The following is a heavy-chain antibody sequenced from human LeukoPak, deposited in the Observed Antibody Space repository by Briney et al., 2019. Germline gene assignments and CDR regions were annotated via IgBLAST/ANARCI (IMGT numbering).Heavy chain of an antibody. V-gene: IGHV1-46*01. Sequence: GASVKVSCKASGYTFTSYYMHWVRQAPGQGLEWMGIINPSGGSTSYAQKFQGRVTMTRDTSTSTVYMELSSLRSEDTAVYYCARVVVPAAKDSAGYYFAYWGQGTLVTVSS. CDR3: ARVVVPAAKDSAGYYFAY. CDR1: GYTFTSYY. CDR2: INPSGGST. D-gene: IGHD2-2*01. J-gene: IGHJ4*02.